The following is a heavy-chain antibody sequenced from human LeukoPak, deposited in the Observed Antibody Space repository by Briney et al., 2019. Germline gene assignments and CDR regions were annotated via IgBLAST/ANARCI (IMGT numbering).Heavy chain of an antibody. CDR3: ARLLWFGEPSLTPCFQH. D-gene: IGHD3-10*01. CDR1: GYSFTSYW. CDR2: IYPGDSDT. Sequence: KTGESLKISCKGSGYSFTSYWIGWVRQMPGKGLEWMGIIYPGDSDTRYSPSFQGQVTISADKSISTAYLQWSSLKASDTAMYYCARLLWFGEPSLTPCFQHWGQGTLVTVSS. V-gene: IGHV5-51*01. J-gene: IGHJ1*01.